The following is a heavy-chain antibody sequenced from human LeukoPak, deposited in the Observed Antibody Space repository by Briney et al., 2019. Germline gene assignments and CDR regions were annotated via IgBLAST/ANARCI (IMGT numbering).Heavy chain of an antibody. D-gene: IGHD6-19*01. CDR2: IIPIFGTA. J-gene: IGHJ5*02. V-gene: IGHV1-69*13. CDR3: ASDGLNIAVAGIGGWFDP. Sequence: SEKVSCKGSGGTFSSYAISWVRQAPGQGLEWMGAIIPIFGTANYAQKFQGRVTITADESTSTAYMELSSLRSEDTAVYYCASDGLNIAVAGIGGWFDPWGQGTLVTVSS. CDR1: GGTFSSYA.